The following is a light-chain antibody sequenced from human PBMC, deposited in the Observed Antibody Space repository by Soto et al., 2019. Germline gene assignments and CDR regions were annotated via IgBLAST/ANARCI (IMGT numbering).Light chain of an antibody. Sequence: SYELTQPPSVSVAPGKTARITCGGNNIGSKSVHRYQQKPGQAPVLVIYYDSDRPSGIPERLSGSTSANTATLTISRVEAGDEADYYCQVCDSSSDPRGVFGTGTKVTVL. J-gene: IGLJ1*01. CDR3: QVCDSSSDPRGV. V-gene: IGLV3-21*04. CDR1: NIGSKS. CDR2: YDS.